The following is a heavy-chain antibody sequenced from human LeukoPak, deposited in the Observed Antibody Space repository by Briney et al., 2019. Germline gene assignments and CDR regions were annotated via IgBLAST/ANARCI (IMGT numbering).Heavy chain of an antibody. Sequence: PGGSLRLSCAASGFTFSNAWMSWVRQAPGKGLEWVSGITGSGRSTYYADSVKGRFTISRDNSKNTLYLQMNSLRAEDTAVYYCASGGWEGTLDYWGQGTLVTVSS. CDR2: ITGSGRST. J-gene: IGHJ4*02. V-gene: IGHV3-23*01. CDR1: GFTFSNAW. D-gene: IGHD1-26*01. CDR3: ASGGWEGTLDY.